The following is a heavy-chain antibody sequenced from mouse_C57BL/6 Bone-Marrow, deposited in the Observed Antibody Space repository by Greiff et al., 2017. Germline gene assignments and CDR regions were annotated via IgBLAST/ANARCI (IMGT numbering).Heavy chain of an antibody. CDR3: ARSDDYDAYYYAMDY. D-gene: IGHD2-4*01. Sequence: VRLQQSGPELVKPGASVKISCKASGYSFTGYYMNWVKQSPEKSLEWIGEINPSTGGTTYNQKFKAKATLTVDKSSSTAYMQLKSLTSEDSAVYYCARSDDYDAYYYAMDYWGQGTSVTVSS. J-gene: IGHJ4*01. V-gene: IGHV1-42*01. CDR2: INPSTGGT. CDR1: GYSFTGYY.